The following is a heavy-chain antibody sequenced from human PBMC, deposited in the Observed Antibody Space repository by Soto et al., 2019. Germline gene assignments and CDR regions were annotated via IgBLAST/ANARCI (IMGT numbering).Heavy chain of an antibody. V-gene: IGHV3-23*01. CDR2: ISGSGGST. Sequence: PGGSLRLSCAASGFTFSSYAMSWVRQAPGKGLEWVSAISGSGGSTYYADSVKGRFTISRDNSKNTLYLQMNSLRAEDTAVYYCAKSQRAYYASGSSEFDYWGQGTLVTVSS. CDR3: AKSQRAYYASGSSEFDY. J-gene: IGHJ4*02. D-gene: IGHD3-10*01. CDR1: GFTFSSYA.